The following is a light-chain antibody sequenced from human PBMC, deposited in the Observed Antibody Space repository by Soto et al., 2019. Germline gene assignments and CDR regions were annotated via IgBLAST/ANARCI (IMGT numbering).Light chain of an antibody. Sequence: DIKMTQSPSTLSASVGDRVTITCRDSQSISSWLAWYQQKPGKAPKLLIYDASSLESGVPSRFSGSGSGTEFTLTISRLQPDDFATYYCQQYNSYSMYTFGQGTRLEIK. CDR2: DAS. CDR3: QQYNSYSMYT. CDR1: QSISSW. V-gene: IGKV1-5*01. J-gene: IGKJ5*01.